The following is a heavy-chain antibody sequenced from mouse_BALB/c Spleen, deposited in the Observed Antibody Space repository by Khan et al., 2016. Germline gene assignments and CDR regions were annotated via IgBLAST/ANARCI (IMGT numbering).Heavy chain of an antibody. V-gene: IGHV5-9*02. CDR1: GFAFSSYD. CDR3: ARRDYGSSYKGFAY. J-gene: IGHJ3*01. CDR2: ISSGGSYT. Sequence: EVELVESGGGLVKPGGSLKLSCAASGFAFSSYDMSWVRQTPEKRLEWVATISSGGSYTYYPDSVKGRFTISRDNARNTLYLQMSSLRSEDTALYYCARRDYGSSYKGFAYWGQGPLVTVSA. D-gene: IGHD1-1*01.